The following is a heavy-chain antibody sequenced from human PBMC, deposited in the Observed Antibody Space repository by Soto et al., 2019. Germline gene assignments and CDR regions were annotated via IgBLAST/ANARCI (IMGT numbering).Heavy chain of an antibody. J-gene: IGHJ4*02. Sequence: QVQLVESGGGVVQPGTSLRLSCAPSGFTFSRYGMHWVRQAPGKGLEWVAVIWYDGSKQYYADSVEGRFTISRDNSKNTLFLQMNSPRAEDTAVYYCARDPGVTNYYFDYWGQGTLVTVSS. CDR2: IWYDGSKQ. V-gene: IGHV3-33*01. D-gene: IGHD3-3*01. CDR1: GFTFSRYG. CDR3: ARDPGVTNYYFDY.